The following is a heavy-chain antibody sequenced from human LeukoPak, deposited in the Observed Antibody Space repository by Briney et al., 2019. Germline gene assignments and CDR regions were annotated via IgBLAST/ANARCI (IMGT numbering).Heavy chain of an antibody. D-gene: IGHD3-22*01. V-gene: IGHV1-2*02. CDR1: GYTFTGYY. CDR2: INPNSGGT. Sequence: GASVKVSCKASGYTFTGYYMHWVRQAPGQGLEWMGWINPNSGGTNYAQKFQGRVTMTRDTSISTAYMELSRLRSDDTAVYYCARELRVNYYDSRVYYRRGGGQTDYGGQGPLVTVSS. J-gene: IGHJ4*02. CDR3: ARELRVNYYDSRVYYRRGGGQTDY.